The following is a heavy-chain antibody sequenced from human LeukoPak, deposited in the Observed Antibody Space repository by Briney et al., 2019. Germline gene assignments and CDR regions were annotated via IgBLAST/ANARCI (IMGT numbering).Heavy chain of an antibody. CDR2: ISYDGSYK. D-gene: IGHD6-19*01. J-gene: IGHJ4*02. V-gene: IGHV3-30*18. CDR1: GFTFSNYG. CDR3: AKEAYRSDCDS. Sequence: GGSLRLSCAASGFTFSNYGMHWVRQAPGKGLEWVAVISYDGSYKYYADSVKGRFTISRDNSKNTLYLQMNSLRAEDTAVYSCAKEAYRSDCDSWGQGTLVTVSS.